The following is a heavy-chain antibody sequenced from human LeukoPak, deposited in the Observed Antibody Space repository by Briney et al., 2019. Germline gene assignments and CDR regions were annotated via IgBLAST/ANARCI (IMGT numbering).Heavy chain of an antibody. J-gene: IGHJ6*02. D-gene: IGHD6-19*01. V-gene: IGHV1-69*13. CDR2: IIPIFGTA. Sequence: SVKVSCKASGGTFSSYAISWVRQAPGQGLEWMGGIIPIFGTANYAQKFQGRVTITADESTSTAYMELNSLRSEDTAVYYCARTGLVHRNYYYGMDVWGQGTTVTVSS. CDR3: ARTGLVHRNYYYGMDV. CDR1: GGTFSSYA.